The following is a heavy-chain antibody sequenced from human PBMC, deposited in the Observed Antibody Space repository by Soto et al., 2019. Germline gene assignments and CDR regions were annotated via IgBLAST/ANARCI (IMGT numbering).Heavy chain of an antibody. CDR2: IYYSGST. V-gene: IGHV4-61*05. Sequence: PSETLSLTCTVSGXSISSSCYYWDWVRPAPGKGLEWIGYIYYSGSTNYNPSLKSRVTISVDTSKNQFSLKLSSVTAADTAVYYCARSFGELESGFYYYYMDVWGKGTTVTVSS. J-gene: IGHJ6*03. CDR3: ARSFGELESGFYYYYMDV. CDR1: GXSISSSCYY. D-gene: IGHD3-10*01.